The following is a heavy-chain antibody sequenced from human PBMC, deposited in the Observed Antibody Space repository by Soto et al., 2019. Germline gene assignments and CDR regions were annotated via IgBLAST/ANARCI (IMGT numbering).Heavy chain of an antibody. CDR1: GFTFRTYG. Sequence: EVQLVESGGGLVKPGGSLRLSCAASGFTFRTYGMNWVRRAPGGGLEWVASISSSGSFIYYADSVKGRFTISRDDAENSLYLQMNSLRAEHTALYYCAREPEGIAAALDYWGRGNLVTVSS. J-gene: IGHJ4*02. D-gene: IGHD6-13*01. V-gene: IGHV3-21*01. CDR2: ISSSGSFI. CDR3: AREPEGIAAALDY.